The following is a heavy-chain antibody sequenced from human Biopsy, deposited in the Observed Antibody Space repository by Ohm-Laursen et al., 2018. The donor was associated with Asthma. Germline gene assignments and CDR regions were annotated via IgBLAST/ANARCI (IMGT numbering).Heavy chain of an antibody. Sequence: LRLSCAASGFAVSRDHMFWVRQAPGKGLEWVSVIYSGGTSHTADSVRGRFTISRDYSKNTLYLQMHSLRAEDTAVYYCAKGGTYTTDRYAYWGQGSLVTVSS. V-gene: IGHV3-53*01. CDR1: GFAVSRDH. J-gene: IGHJ4*02. CDR3: AKGGTYTTDRYAY. CDR2: IYSGGTS. D-gene: IGHD1-26*01.